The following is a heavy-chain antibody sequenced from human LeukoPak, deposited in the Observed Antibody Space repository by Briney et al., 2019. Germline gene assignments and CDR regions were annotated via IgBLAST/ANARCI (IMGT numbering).Heavy chain of an antibody. Sequence: PSETLSLTCTVSGGSISSNGYYWGWIRQPPGKGLEWIGSFYYTGSTFYSPSLKSRVTISVDTSKNQFSLKLSSVTAADTAVYYCARDSELRSGRAFDIWGQGTMVTVSS. CDR3: ARDSELRSGRAFDI. J-gene: IGHJ3*02. CDR1: GGSISSNGYY. D-gene: IGHD3-3*01. CDR2: FYYTGST. V-gene: IGHV4-39*02.